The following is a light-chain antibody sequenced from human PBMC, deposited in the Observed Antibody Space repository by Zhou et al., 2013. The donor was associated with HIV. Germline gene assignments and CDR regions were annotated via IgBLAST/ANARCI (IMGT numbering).Light chain of an antibody. CDR1: QSISSFY. Sequence: EIVLTQSPDTLSLSPGERATLSCRASQSISSFYLAWYQQKFGQAPRLLIYDTSTRATGVPARFSGSGSGRDFTLTISGLQSEDFALYYCQQYDTWPSFGQGTKLQIK. CDR3: QQYDTWPS. CDR2: DTS. J-gene: IGKJ2*01. V-gene: IGKV3-15*01.